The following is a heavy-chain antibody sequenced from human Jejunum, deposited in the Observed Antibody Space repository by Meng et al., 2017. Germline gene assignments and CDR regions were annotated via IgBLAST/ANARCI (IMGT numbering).Heavy chain of an antibody. J-gene: IGHJ4*02. CDR3: ARTLPHSSGDKRGLDY. D-gene: IGHD1-26*01. CDR2: INGDNGDT. CDR1: GYTFTSFA. Sequence: QVQLEQSGAEVKKPGASVKVSCKASGYTFTSFAITWVRQAPGQGLEWMGWINGDNGDTNNQQNFQGRLIMTTDTSTSTAYMELRSLRSDDTAVYYCARTLPHSSGDKRGLDYWGQGTLVTVSS. V-gene: IGHV1-18*01.